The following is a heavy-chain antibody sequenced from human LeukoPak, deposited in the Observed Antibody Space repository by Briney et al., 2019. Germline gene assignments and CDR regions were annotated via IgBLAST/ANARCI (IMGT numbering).Heavy chain of an antibody. V-gene: IGHV1-69*05. J-gene: IGHJ4*02. CDR1: GGTFSSYA. CDR3: AGQHSGYDRAFDY. D-gene: IGHD5-12*01. Sequence: SVKVSCKASGGTFSSYAISWVRQAPGQGLEWMGGIIPIFGTANYAQKFQGRVTITTDESTSTAYMELSSLRSEDTAVYYCAGQHSGYDRAFDYWGQGTLVTVSS. CDR2: IIPIFGTA.